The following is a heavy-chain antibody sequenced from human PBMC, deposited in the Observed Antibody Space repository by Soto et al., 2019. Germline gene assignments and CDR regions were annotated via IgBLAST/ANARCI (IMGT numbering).Heavy chain of an antibody. CDR2: INTDGSTT. Sequence: PGGSLRLSCAASVFTFSGYWMHWFRQAPGKGLVWVARINTDGSTTRYADSVKGRFTFSRDNAKNMLYLQMNSLRAEDTAVYYCARDSGTGLDYWGQGTPVTVSS. V-gene: IGHV3-74*01. CDR1: VFTFSGYW. J-gene: IGHJ4*02. CDR3: ARDSGTGLDY.